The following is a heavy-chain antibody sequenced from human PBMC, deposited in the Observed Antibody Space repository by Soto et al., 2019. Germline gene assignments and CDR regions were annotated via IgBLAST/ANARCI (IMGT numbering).Heavy chain of an antibody. Sequence: GGSLRLSCGASGFTFSSYAMSWVRQAPGKGLEWVSAISGSGGSTYYADSVKGRFTISRDNSKNTLYLQMNSLRAEDTAVYYSAKGIAVAPSWFDPWGQGTLVTVSS. CDR2: ISGSGGST. CDR1: GFTFSSYA. J-gene: IGHJ5*02. CDR3: AKGIAVAPSWFDP. D-gene: IGHD6-19*01. V-gene: IGHV3-23*01.